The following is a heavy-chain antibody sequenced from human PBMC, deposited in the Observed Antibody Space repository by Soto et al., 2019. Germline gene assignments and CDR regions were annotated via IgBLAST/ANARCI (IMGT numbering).Heavy chain of an antibody. CDR1: GGSITISRYY. CDR2: IYYSGST. V-gene: IGHV4-39*01. CDR3: ATVGSSSGPFDS. D-gene: IGHD6-25*01. J-gene: IGHJ4*02. Sequence: SETLSLTCTVSGGSITISRYYWSWIRQPPGKGLEWIGNIYYSGSTYYNPSLTSRVTISVDTSKNQFSLKLTSVSAADTAVFFCATVGSSSGPFDSWGPGTLVTVSS.